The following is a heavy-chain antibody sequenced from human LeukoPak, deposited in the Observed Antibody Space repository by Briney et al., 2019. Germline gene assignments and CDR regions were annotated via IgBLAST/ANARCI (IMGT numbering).Heavy chain of an antibody. D-gene: IGHD3-22*01. J-gene: IGHJ4*02. CDR2: IKSKTDGGTT. CDR1: GFTFSNAW. V-gene: IGHV3-15*01. Sequence: GGSLRLSCAASGFTFSNAWMSWVRQAPGKGLEWVGRIKSKTDGGTTDYAAPVEGRFTISRDDSKNTLYLQMNSLKTEDTAVYYCTEEEITMIVVARGWGQGTLVTVSS. CDR3: TEEEITMIVVARG.